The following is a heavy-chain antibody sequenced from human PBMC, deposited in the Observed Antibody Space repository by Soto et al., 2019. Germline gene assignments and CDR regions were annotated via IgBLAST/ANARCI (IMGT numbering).Heavy chain of an antibody. V-gene: IGHV1-3*01. CDR3: VRDKPQYYDIRGSSPVGDVFDI. CDR1: GYDFSRHG. CDR2: INPGNGKT. D-gene: IGHD3-22*01. Sequence: ASVKVSCKTSGYDFSRHGIQWVRQAPGQSLEWMGWINPGNGKTKYSQKFQGRVTFTRDTSASTVYMELSGLTSEDTAVFYGVRDKPQYYDIRGSSPVGDVFDIWGQGTMVTVSS. J-gene: IGHJ3*02.